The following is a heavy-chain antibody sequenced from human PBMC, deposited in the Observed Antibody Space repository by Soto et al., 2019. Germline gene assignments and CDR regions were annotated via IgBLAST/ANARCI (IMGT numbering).Heavy chain of an antibody. CDR3: AKGGPDGFCSGGRCYFDY. V-gene: IGHV3-9*01. CDR1: GFNFDDYA. CDR2: ISWNSNII. Sequence: EVQLVESGGGLVQPGRSLRLSCAASGFNFDDYAMHWVRRVPGKGLEWVSSISWNSNIIGYADSVKGLFTISRDNAKNSLYLQMNSLRPEDTALYYCAKGGPDGFCSGGRCYFDYWGQGNLVTVSS. D-gene: IGHD2-15*01. J-gene: IGHJ4*02.